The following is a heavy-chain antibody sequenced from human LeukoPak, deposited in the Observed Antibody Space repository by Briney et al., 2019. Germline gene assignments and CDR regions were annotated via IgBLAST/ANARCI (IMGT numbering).Heavy chain of an antibody. CDR3: ARGDAFSGDH. CDR1: GFTFRNFL. Sequence: GGSLRLSCAASGFTFRNFLMSWVRQAPGRGLEWVANIHPEGKEKYHVESVKGRFTISRDNPKSSLFLQMNGLRVEDTAVYYCARGDAFSGDHWGQGTLVTVSS. J-gene: IGHJ4*02. CDR2: IHPEGKEK. V-gene: IGHV3-7*04.